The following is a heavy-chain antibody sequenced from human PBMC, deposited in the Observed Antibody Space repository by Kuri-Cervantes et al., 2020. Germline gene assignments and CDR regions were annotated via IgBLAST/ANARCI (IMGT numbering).Heavy chain of an antibody. J-gene: IGHJ3*02. D-gene: IGHD1-26*01. V-gene: IGHV1-3*01. CDR2: INAGNGNT. CDR3: ATDLKWELDREAFDI. CDR1: GYTFTTYG. Sequence: ASVKVSCKTSGYTFTTYGIHWVRQAPGQRLEWMGWINAGNGNTKYSQKFQGRVTMTEDTSTDTAYMELSSLRSEDTAVYYCATDLKWELDREAFDIWGQGTMVTVSS.